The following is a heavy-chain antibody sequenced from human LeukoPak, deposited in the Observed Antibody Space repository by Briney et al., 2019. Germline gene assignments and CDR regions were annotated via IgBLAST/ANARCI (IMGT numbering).Heavy chain of an antibody. CDR3: ARDAGITGTTEFDY. V-gene: IGHV3-21*01. CDR2: ISSTSSYI. CDR1: GFTFNTYS. Sequence: GGSLRLSCAASGFTFNTYSMDWVRQAPGKGLEWVSSISSTSSYIYYADSVKGRFTISRDNAKNSLYLQMNSLKAEDTAVYYCARDAGITGTTEFDYWGQGTLVTVSS. J-gene: IGHJ4*02. D-gene: IGHD1-7*01.